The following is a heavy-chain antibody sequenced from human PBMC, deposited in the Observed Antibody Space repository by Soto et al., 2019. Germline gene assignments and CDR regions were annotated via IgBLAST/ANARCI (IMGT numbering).Heavy chain of an antibody. CDR2: ISASNGNT. J-gene: IGHJ3*02. CDR3: AIDSTVGSDALDI. CDR1: GYTFTSYG. Sequence: ASVKVSCKASGYTFTSYGITWVRQAPGQGLEWMGWISASNGNTNYEQKLQDRVTMTTDTSTSTAYMEVRSLRYDETAVYYCAIDSTVGSDALDIWGQGTMVTVSS. V-gene: IGHV1-18*04. D-gene: IGHD4-17*01.